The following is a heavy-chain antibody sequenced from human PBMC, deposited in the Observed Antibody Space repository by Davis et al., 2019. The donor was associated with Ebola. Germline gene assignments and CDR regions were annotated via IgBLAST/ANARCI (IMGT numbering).Heavy chain of an antibody. Sequence: GESLKISCAASGFTFSSYSMNWVRQAPGKGLEWVSSISGSGFYMYYADSVKGRFTISRDNAKNSLYLQLNSLRAEDTAVYYCARDNPWAGYAFDIWGQGTMVTVSS. CDR3: ARDNPWAGYAFDI. V-gene: IGHV3-21*01. J-gene: IGHJ3*02. D-gene: IGHD1-14*01. CDR2: ISGSGFYM. CDR1: GFTFSSYS.